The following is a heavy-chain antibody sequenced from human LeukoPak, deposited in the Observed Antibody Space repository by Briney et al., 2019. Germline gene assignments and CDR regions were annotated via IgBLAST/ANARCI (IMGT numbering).Heavy chain of an antibody. Sequence: SGPTLVHPPPTLTLTCTFSGFSLSTNAVGVGWIRQPPGEALEWLALIYWDDDKRYSPSQKSRLTITKDTSKNQVVLTMANMDPADTATYYCAFSKYSRSDFDSWGQGTLVTVSS. V-gene: IGHV2-5*02. CDR3: AFSKYSRSDFDS. J-gene: IGHJ4*02. CDR1: GFSLSTNAVG. D-gene: IGHD6-6*01. CDR2: IYWDDDK.